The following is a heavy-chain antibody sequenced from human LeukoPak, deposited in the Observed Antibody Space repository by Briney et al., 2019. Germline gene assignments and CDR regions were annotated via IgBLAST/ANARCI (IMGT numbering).Heavy chain of an antibody. Sequence: SETLSLTCAVYGGSFSGYYWSWIRQPPGKGLEWIGEINHSGSTNYNPSLKSRVTISVDTSKNQFSLKLSSVTAADTAVYYCARGRYFDWLSPMDVWGQGTTVTVSS. CDR2: INHSGST. V-gene: IGHV4-34*09. J-gene: IGHJ6*02. CDR3: ARGRYFDWLSPMDV. CDR1: GGSFSGYY. D-gene: IGHD3-9*01.